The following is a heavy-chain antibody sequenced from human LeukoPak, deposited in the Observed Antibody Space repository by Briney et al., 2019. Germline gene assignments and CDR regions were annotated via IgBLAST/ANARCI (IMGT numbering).Heavy chain of an antibody. CDR1: GGSISSGDYY. J-gene: IGHJ1*01. CDR3: ASGIIWQHHVGQH. Sequence: SQTLSLTCTVSGGSISSGDYYWSWIRQPPGKGLEWIGYIYYSGSTYYNPSLKSRVTISVDTSKNQFSLKLSSVTAADTAVYYCASGIIWQHHVGQHWGQGTLVTVSS. V-gene: IGHV4-30-4*01. CDR2: IYYSGST. D-gene: IGHD6-13*01.